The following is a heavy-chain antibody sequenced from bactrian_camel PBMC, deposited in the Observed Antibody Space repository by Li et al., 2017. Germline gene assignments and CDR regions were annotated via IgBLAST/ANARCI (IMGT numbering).Heavy chain of an antibody. D-gene: IGHD2*01. Sequence: VQLVESGGGSVQAGGSLTLSWAASGFTFSNYWMSWVRQAPGKGLEWVSQIHPGGGTTYYADSVKGRFTISRDNAKNSVYLQMNSLKLEDTAMYYCAADFGPYCSGSYLARRANFEGQGTQVTVS. CDR1: GFTFSNYW. V-gene: IGHV3S1*01. J-gene: IGHJ4*01. CDR2: IHPGGGTT.